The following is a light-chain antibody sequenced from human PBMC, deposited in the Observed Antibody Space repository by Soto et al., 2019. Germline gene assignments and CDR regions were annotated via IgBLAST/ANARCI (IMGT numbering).Light chain of an antibody. CDR2: AAS. CDR3: QGYQSSPFT. CDR1: QGISNS. V-gene: IGKV1-27*01. J-gene: IGKJ3*01. Sequence: DIQMTQSPSSLSASVGDTVTITCRASQGISNSLAWYQQKPGKVPDLLIYAASTLQSGFPSRFSGRGPGTDFPLTTSSLQLEDVATYYCQGYQSSPFTFGPGTKVDIK.